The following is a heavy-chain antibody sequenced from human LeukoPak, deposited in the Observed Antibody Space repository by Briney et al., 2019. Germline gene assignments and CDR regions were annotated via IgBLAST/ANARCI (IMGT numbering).Heavy chain of an antibody. CDR1: GGSLSDNY. J-gene: IGHJ5*02. D-gene: IGHD6-19*01. CDR3: ARRRFAVPGTVWFDP. V-gene: IGHV4-4*09. Sequence: PSETLSLTCTVSGGSLSDNYWVWLRQLPGRGLEWVGYVYSGGGTSYNPSLKSRVTISVDTSQNRFSLKLTSVTAADTAVYYCARRRFAVPGTVWFDPWGQGTLVTVSS. CDR2: VYSGGGT.